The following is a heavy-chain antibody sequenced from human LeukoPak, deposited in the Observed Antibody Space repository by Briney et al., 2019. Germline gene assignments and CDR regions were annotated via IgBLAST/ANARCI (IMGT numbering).Heavy chain of an antibody. Sequence: PSETLSLTCAVYGASFVGRHWSWIRQPPGKGPEWLGEASHAGITNYNPSLKSRVSISVDTSKDQFSLKLASVTAADTAIYYCARGRANWDYDFDFWGPGTLVTVSS. CDR1: GASFVGRH. CDR3: ARGRANWDYDFDF. D-gene: IGHD1-7*01. CDR2: ASHAGIT. J-gene: IGHJ4*02. V-gene: IGHV4-34*01.